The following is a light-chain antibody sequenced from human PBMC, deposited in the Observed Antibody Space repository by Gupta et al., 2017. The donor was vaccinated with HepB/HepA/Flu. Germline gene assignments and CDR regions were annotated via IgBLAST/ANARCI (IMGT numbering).Light chain of an antibody. CDR1: SSNIGKSD. Sequence: QSVLTQPPSVSAAPGPRVTISCSRGSSNIGKSDVAWYQQLPGSAPKLLIYENYKRASGIPDRFSGSKSGTSATLGITGLQTGDEANYYCGAWDTSLKIYVFGTETGVTVL. CDR2: ENY. CDR3: GAWDTSLKIYV. V-gene: IGLV1-51*01. J-gene: IGLJ1*01.